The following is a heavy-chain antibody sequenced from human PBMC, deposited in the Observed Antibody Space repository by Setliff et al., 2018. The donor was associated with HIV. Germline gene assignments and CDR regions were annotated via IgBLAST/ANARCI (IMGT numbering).Heavy chain of an antibody. CDR2: IIPLFGTA. Sequence: SVKVSCKASGGTFNINAVTWVRQAPGQGVEWVGAIIPLFGTANYAQKFQGRVTITADDSTSTVYMEVRSLRSADTAVYYCSKVSEHRTSSGSFYYYMDVWGEGTTVTVSS. CDR1: GGTFNINA. D-gene: IGHD6-6*01. J-gene: IGHJ6*03. CDR3: SKVSEHRTSSGSFYYYMDV. V-gene: IGHV1-69*13.